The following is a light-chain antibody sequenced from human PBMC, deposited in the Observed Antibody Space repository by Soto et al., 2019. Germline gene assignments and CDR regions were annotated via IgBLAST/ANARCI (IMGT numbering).Light chain of an antibody. V-gene: IGLV2-23*02. CDR2: DVT. CDR1: SSDVGGYNY. J-gene: IGLJ1*01. CDR3: CSYVGSSTSHV. Sequence: QSVLTQPASVSGSPGQSITISCTGTSSDVGGYNYVSWYQQQPGKAPKLMIYDVTNRPSGVSNRFSGSKSGNTASLTISGLQAEDEADYYCCSYVGSSTSHVFGTGTKVTVL.